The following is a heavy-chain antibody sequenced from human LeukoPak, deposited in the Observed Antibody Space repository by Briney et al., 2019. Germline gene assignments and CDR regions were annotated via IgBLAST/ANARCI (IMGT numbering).Heavy chain of an antibody. CDR1: GYTFTSYG. D-gene: IGHD3-3*01. CDR2: ISAYNGNT. V-gene: IGHV1-18*01. CDR3: AREYYDFRRVYYYGMDV. J-gene: IGHJ6*02. Sequence: ASVKVSCKASGYTFTSYGISWVRQAPGQVLEWMGWISAYNGNTNYVQKLQGRVTMTTDTSTSTAYMELRSLRSDDTAVYYCAREYYDFRRVYYYGMDVWGQGTTVTVSS.